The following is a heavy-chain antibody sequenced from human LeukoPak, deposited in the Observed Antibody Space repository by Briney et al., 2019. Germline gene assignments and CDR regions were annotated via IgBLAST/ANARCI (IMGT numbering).Heavy chain of an antibody. Sequence: GGSLRLSCAASGFTFSSYAMHWVRQAPGKGLEWVAVISYDGSNRYYADSVKGRFTISRDNSKNTLYLQMNSLRAEDTAVYYCARGGVVPAAIRSYFDHWGQGTLVTVSS. V-gene: IGHV3-30-3*01. J-gene: IGHJ4*02. D-gene: IGHD2-2*02. CDR2: ISYDGSNR. CDR1: GFTFSSYA. CDR3: ARGGVVPAAIRSYFDH.